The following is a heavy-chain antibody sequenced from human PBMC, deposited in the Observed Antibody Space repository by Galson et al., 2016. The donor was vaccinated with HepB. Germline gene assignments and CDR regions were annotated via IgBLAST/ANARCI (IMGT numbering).Heavy chain of an antibody. CDR1: GFTFSNHY. J-gene: IGHJ6*02. V-gene: IGHV3-11*01. CDR3: ARGHYGMDV. Sequence: SLRLSCAASGFTFSNHYTSWIRQAPGKGLTWISYINKNGRTISYEDSVKGRFTISRDNAKNSLYLQMDSLGAEDTAVYYCARGHYGMDVWGQGTTVTVSS. CDR2: INKNGRTI.